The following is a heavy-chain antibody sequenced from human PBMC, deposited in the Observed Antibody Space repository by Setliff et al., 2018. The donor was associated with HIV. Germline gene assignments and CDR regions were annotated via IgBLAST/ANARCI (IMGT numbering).Heavy chain of an antibody. J-gene: IGHJ4*02. Sequence: SETLSLTCAVYGGSFSGYYWTWIRQPPGRGLEWIGEIIHSGGTNYNRSLKSRVTISVDTSKNQFSLNLSSVTAADTAVYYCARGGLGVVGAIDHWSQGTLVTVSS. D-gene: IGHD2-15*01. CDR3: ARGGLGVVGAIDH. V-gene: IGHV4-34*01. CDR2: IIHSGGT. CDR1: GGSFSGYY.